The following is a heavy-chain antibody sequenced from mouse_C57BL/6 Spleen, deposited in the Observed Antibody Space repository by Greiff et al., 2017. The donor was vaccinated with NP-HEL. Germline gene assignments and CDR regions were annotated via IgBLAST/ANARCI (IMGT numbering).Heavy chain of an antibody. J-gene: IGHJ2*01. CDR1: GYTFTSYW. CDR3: ATAELTGSYFDY. V-gene: IGHV1-59*01. CDR2: IDPSDSYT. Sequence: QVQLQQPGAELVRPGTSVKLSCKASGYTFTSYWMHWVKQRPGQGLEWIGVIDPSDSYTNYNQKFKGKATLTVDTSSSTAYMQLSSLTSEDSAVYYCATAELTGSYFDYWGQGTTLTVSS. D-gene: IGHD4-1*01.